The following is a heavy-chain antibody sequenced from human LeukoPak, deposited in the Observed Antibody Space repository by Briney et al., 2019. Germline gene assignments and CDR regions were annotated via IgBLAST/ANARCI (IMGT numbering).Heavy chain of an antibody. Sequence: GGSLRLSCAASGFTFSSYAMTWVRQAPGKGLEWVSVFGSGCDTYYADSVKGRFTISRDISKNTLYLQMNSLRAEDTAVYYCTKYYASRSRSFDFWGQGTLVTVSS. D-gene: IGHD3-10*01. J-gene: IGHJ4*02. CDR1: GFTFSSYA. V-gene: IGHV3-23*01. CDR3: TKYYASRSRSFDF. CDR2: FGSGCDT.